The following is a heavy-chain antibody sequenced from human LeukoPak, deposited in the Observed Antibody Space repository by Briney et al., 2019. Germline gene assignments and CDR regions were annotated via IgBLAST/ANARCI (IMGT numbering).Heavy chain of an antibody. CDR1: GVSMSSNNW. V-gene: IGHV4-4*02. Sequence: PSGTLSLTCAVSGVSMSSNNWWSWVRQPPGKGLEWIGEIHESGSTNYNPSLKSRVTISMDKSKDQFSLKLSSVTAADTAVYYCARHEGFSQKDWGQGTQVTVS. CDR2: IHESGST. CDR3: ARHEGFSQKD. J-gene: IGHJ4*02.